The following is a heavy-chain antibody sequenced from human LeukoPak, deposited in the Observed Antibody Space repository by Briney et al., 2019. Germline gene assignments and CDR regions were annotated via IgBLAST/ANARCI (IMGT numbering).Heavy chain of an antibody. J-gene: IGHJ5*02. D-gene: IGHD3-22*01. CDR1: GDSISNNW. V-gene: IGHV4-4*02. CDR3: ARVREYYYDSSGYIPYNWFDP. Sequence: SETLSLTCAVSGDSISNNWWSWVRQSPGMRLEWIGQIFHRGMPNYNPSLKSQVTISVDTSKNQFSLKLSSVTAADTAVYYCARVREYYYDSSGYIPYNWFDPWGQGTLVTVSS. CDR2: IFHRGMP.